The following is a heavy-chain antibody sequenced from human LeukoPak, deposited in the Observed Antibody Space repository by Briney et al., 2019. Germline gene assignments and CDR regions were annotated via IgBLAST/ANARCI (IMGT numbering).Heavy chain of an antibody. V-gene: IGHV3-21*01. D-gene: IGHD3-9*01. Sequence: PGGSLRLSCVASGFTFSTYTMNWVRQAPGKGLEWVSSISTSSSYVYYADSVKGRFTISRDNAKNSLYLQMNSLRAEDTAVYYCARGADYHILTGYYDYWGQGTLVTVSS. CDR1: GFTFSTYT. J-gene: IGHJ4*02. CDR3: ARGADYHILTGYYDY. CDR2: ISTSSSYV.